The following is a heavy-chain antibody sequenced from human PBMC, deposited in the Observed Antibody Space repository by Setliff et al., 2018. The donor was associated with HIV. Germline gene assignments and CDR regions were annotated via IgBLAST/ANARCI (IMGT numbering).Heavy chain of an antibody. J-gene: IGHJ6*03. V-gene: IGHV4-59*12. Sequence: SETLSLTCTVSGGSISSYYWSWIRQPPGEGLEWIGYIFYSGSTNYNPSLKSRVTISLDTSKNQFSLRLSSVTAADTAVYYCARVSCSSWYSIPQYYYYSMDVWGNGTTVTVS. CDR2: IFYSGST. D-gene: IGHD6-13*01. CDR3: ARVSCSSWYSIPQYYYYSMDV. CDR1: GGSISSYY.